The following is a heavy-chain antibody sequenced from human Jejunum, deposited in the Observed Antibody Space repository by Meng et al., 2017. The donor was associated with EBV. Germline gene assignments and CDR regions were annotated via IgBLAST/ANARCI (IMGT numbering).Heavy chain of an antibody. CDR1: GNTLTELS. CDR2: FDFEDGET. D-gene: IGHD3-9*01. V-gene: IGHV1-24*01. J-gene: IGHJ5*02. CDR3: ARYFDGWNGDRFDP. Sequence: QLVKFGAEVKKPGASVKVSCKVSGNTLTELSMHWVRQAPGKGLEWMGGFDFEDGETIYAQKFQGRVTMTEDTSTDTAYMELSSLRSEDTAVYYCARYFDGWNGDRFDPWGQGTLVTVSS.